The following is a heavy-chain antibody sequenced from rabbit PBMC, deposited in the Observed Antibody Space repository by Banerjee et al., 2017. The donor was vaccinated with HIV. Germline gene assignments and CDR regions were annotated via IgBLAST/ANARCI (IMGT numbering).Heavy chain of an antibody. CDR3: ARDLGGSWHL. CDR2: INTSSGNT. CDR1: GFSFSNKYV. V-gene: IGHV1S45*01. J-gene: IGHJ4*01. Sequence: QEQLEETGGGLVQPEGSLTLTCTASGFSFSNKYVMCWVRQAPGKGLEWIACINTSSGNTVYATWAKGRFTISKTSWTTVTLQMTSLTAADTATYLCARDLGGSWHLWGQGTLVTVS. D-gene: IGHD8-1*01.